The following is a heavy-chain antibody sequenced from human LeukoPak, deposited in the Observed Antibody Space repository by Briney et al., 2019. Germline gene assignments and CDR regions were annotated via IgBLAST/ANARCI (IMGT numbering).Heavy chain of an antibody. CDR2: IYYSGST. V-gene: IGHV4-39*01. CDR3: ARTGPYYGSGSYYPRGFYFDY. D-gene: IGHD3-10*01. CDR1: GGSISSSSYY. J-gene: IGHJ4*02. Sequence: SETLSLTCTVSGGSISSSSYYWGWIRQPPGKGLEWIGSIYYSGSTYYNPSLKSRVTISVDTSKNQFSLKLSSVTAADTAVYYCARTGPYYGSGSYYPRGFYFDYWGQGTLVTVSS.